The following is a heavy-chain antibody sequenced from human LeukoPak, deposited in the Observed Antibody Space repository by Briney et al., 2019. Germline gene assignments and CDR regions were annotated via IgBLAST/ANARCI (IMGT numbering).Heavy chain of an antibody. CDR3: ARDMLRMNWFDP. V-gene: IGHV3-30-3*01. D-gene: IGHD2-8*01. CDR1: GFTFDDYA. J-gene: IGHJ5*02. CDR2: ISYDGSNK. Sequence: GGSLRLSCAASGFTFDDYAMHWVRQAPGKGLEWVAVISYDGSNKYYADSVKGRFTISRDNSKNTLYLQMNSLRAEDTAVYYCARDMLRMNWFDPWGQGTLVTVSS.